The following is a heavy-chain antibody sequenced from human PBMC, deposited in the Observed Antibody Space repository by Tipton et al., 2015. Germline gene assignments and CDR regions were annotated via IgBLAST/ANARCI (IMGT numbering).Heavy chain of an antibody. D-gene: IGHD2-2*02. V-gene: IGHV4-39*07. CDR2: INHRGST. CDR1: GDSIRTGTYY. CDR3: ARGVWSRVRCSSTSCYSGGDRYNGMDV. J-gene: IGHJ6*02. Sequence: TLSLTCTVSGDSIRTGTYYWTWIRQSPGKGLEWIGEINHRGSTSYNPSLKSRVTISVDTSKNQFSLKLTSVTAADAAVYYCARGVWSRVRCSSTSCYSGGDRYNGMDVWGQGTTVAVSS.